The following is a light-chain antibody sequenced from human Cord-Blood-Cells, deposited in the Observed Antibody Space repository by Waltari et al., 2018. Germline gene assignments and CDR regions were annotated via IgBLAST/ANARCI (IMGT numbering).Light chain of an antibody. CDR1: QSVSSY. J-gene: IGKJ3*01. Sequence: ETVLTQSPATLYLSTGERATISCRASQSVSSYFAWHQQKPGQAPRLLIYDASNSATGIPARFSGSGSGTDFTLTISSLEPEDFAVYYCQQRSNWPPTFGPGTKVDIK. V-gene: IGKV3-11*01. CDR2: DAS. CDR3: QQRSNWPPT.